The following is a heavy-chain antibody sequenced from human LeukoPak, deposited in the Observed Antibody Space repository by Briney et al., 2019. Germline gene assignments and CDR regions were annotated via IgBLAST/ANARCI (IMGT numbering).Heavy chain of an antibody. Sequence: GRSLRLSCTASGFTFGDYAMSWFRQAPGKGLEWVGFIRSKTYGGTTEYAASVKGRFTISRDDSKSIAYLQMNSLKTEDTAVYYCTTETVRGVIISSNFDYWGQGTLVTVSS. D-gene: IGHD3-10*01. CDR3: TTETVRGVIISSNFDY. CDR1: GFTFGDYA. CDR2: IRSKTYGGTT. J-gene: IGHJ4*02. V-gene: IGHV3-49*03.